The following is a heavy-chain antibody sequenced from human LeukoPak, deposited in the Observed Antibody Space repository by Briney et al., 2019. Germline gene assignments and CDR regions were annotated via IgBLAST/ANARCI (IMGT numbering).Heavy chain of an antibody. Sequence: GGSLRLSCAASGFTVSSNYMSWVRQAPGKGLEWVSVIYSGGSTYYADSVKGRFTISRDNSKNTLYLQMNSLRAEDTAMYYCARDGDGYNSYGMDVWGQGTTVTVSS. J-gene: IGHJ6*02. D-gene: IGHD5-24*01. CDR3: ARDGDGYNSYGMDV. V-gene: IGHV3-66*01. CDR2: IYSGGST. CDR1: GFTVSSNY.